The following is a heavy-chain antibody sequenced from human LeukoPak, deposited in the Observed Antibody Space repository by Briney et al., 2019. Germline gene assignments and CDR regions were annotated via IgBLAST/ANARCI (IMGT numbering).Heavy chain of an antibody. V-gene: IGHV1-8*03. J-gene: IGHJ5*02. CDR3: ARAPRITMVRGVIYWFDP. D-gene: IGHD3-10*01. CDR1: GYTFTSYD. CDR2: MNPNSGNT. Sequence: ASVKVSCKASGYTFTSYDINWVRQATGQGLEWMGWMNPNSGNTGYAQKFQGRVTITRNTYISTAYMELSSLRSEDTAVYYCARAPRITMVRGVIYWFDPWGQGTLVTVSS.